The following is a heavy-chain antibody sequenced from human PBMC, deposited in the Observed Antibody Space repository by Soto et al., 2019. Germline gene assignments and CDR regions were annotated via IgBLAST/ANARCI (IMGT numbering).Heavy chain of an antibody. CDR1: GFTFNNYD. CDR2: ISYDGSRK. CDR3: AKGGAAYSSAWYFDS. V-gene: IGHV3-30*18. Sequence: QVQLVESGGGVVQPGRSLRLSCAASGFTFNNYDMHWVRQAPGKGLQWVAAISYDGSRKYYTDSVKGRFTISRDDSESTLYIQMNSLRPDDTAVYYCAKGGAAYSSAWYFDSWGQGALVTVSS. D-gene: IGHD5-18*01. J-gene: IGHJ4*02.